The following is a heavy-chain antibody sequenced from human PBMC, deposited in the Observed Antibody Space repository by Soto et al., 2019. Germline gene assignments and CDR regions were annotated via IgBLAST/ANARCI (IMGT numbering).Heavy chain of an antibody. J-gene: IGHJ5*02. CDR2: ISYDGNKK. D-gene: IGHD2-2*01. V-gene: IGHV3-30*18. CDR3: AKDTGDCSRTNCNPGDNWFDP. Sequence: GGSLRLSCAASGFTFSSYGMHWVRQAPGKGLEWVAIISYDGNKKYYTDSVKGRFTISRDNSKNTLYLQMDSLRAEDTALYYCAKDTGDCSRTNCNPGDNWFDPWGQGTLVTVSS. CDR1: GFTFSSYG.